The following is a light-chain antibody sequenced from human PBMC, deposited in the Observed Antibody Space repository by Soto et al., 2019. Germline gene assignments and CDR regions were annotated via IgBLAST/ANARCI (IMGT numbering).Light chain of an antibody. V-gene: IGKV3-11*01. CDR3: QQRSNWPPMYI. CDR2: DAS. J-gene: IGKJ2*01. Sequence: EIVLTQSPATLSLSPGERATLSCRASQSVNNFLAWYQQNPGQAPRLLIYDASNRATGIPARFSGSGSGTDFTLTITSLEPEDSAVYYCQQRSNWPPMYIFGQGTKLEIK. CDR1: QSVNNF.